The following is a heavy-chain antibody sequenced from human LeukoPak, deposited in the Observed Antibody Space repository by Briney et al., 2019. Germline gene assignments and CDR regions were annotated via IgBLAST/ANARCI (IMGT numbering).Heavy chain of an antibody. Sequence: SETLSLTCAVYGGSFSGYYWSWIRQHPGKGLEWIGYIYYSGSTYYNPSLKSRVTISVDTSKNQFSLKLSSVTAADTAVYYCARGNYYDSSGYYFGYFDYWGQGTLVTVSS. CDR2: IYYSGST. J-gene: IGHJ4*02. CDR3: ARGNYYDSSGYYFGYFDY. V-gene: IGHV4-31*11. D-gene: IGHD3-22*01. CDR1: GGSFSGYY.